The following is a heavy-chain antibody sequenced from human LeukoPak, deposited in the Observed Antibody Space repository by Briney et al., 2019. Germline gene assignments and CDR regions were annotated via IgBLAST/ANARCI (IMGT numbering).Heavy chain of an antibody. V-gene: IGHV4-61*02. CDR3: ARGFWGVEDNFDY. D-gene: IGHD3-10*01. CDR2: IYTSGST. J-gene: IGHJ4*02. CDR1: GGSISSSSYY. Sequence: PSQTLSLTCTVSGGSISSSSYYWSWIRQPAGKGLEWIGRIYTSGSTNYNPSLKSRVTISVDTSKNQFSLKLSSVTAADTAVYYCARGFWGVEDNFDYWGQGTLVTVSS.